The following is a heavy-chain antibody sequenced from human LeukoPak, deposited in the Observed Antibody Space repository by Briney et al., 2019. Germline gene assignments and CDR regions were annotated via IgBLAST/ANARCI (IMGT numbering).Heavy chain of an antibody. CDR3: AKDLQRWIQLPDY. V-gene: IGHV3-23*01. CDR1: GFTFNTYA. Sequence: GGSLRLPCAASGFTFNTYAMPWVRQAPGMGLEWVSGISGSGSNAYYAGSVKGRFTISRDNSKNTLYLQMNSLRVEDTALYYCAKDLQRWIQLPDYWGQGTLVTVSS. J-gene: IGHJ4*02. D-gene: IGHD5-24*01. CDR2: ISGSGSNA.